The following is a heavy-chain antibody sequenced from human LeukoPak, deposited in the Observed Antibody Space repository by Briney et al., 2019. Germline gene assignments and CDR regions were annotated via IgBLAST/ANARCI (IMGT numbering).Heavy chain of an antibody. CDR3: ARDTLQPGLIDS. Sequence: AGGSLRLSCAASGFTFSLYAMNWVRQAPGKGLEGVSYINDDSSDIHYAGSVRGRFTISRDGARKTLYLQLSSLRVEDTAVYYCARDTLQPGLIDSWGQGTPVTVSS. CDR2: INDDSSDI. J-gene: IGHJ4*02. D-gene: IGHD2-15*01. V-gene: IGHV3-21*05. CDR1: GFTFSLYA.